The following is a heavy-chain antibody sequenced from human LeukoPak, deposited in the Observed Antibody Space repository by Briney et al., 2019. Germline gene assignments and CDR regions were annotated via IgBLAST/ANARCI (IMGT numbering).Heavy chain of an antibody. V-gene: IGHV4-59*08. CDR3: ARVAGYCCGGSCYSAWFDP. CDR2: IYYSGST. Sequence: PSETLSLTCTVSGGSISSYYWSWIRQPPGKGLEWIGYIYYSGSTNYNPSLKSRVTISVDTSKNQFSLKLSSVTAADTAVYYCARVAGYCCGGSCYSAWFDPWGQGTLVTVSS. J-gene: IGHJ5*02. D-gene: IGHD2-15*01. CDR1: GGSISSYY.